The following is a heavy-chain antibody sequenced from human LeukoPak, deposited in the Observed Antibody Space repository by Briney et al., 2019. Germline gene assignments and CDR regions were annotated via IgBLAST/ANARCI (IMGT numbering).Heavy chain of an antibody. J-gene: IGHJ3*02. CDR1: GFIFSSYA. Sequence: GGSLRLSCAASGFIFSSYAMHWVRQAPGKGLEYVSAISSNGGSTYYANSVKGRFTISRDNSKNTLYLQMGSLRAEDMAVYYCAREVSSSSSRWSAFDIWGQGTMVTVSS. D-gene: IGHD6-6*01. CDR2: ISSNGGST. V-gene: IGHV3-64*01. CDR3: AREVSSSSSRWSAFDI.